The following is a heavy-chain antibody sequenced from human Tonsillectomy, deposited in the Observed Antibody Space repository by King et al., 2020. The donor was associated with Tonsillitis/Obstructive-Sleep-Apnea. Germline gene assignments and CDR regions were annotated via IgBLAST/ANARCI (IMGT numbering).Heavy chain of an antibody. CDR3: TTGQTYYDFWSGYYILDY. J-gene: IGHJ4*02. V-gene: IGHV3-15*01. D-gene: IGHD3-3*01. CDR1: GFTFSNAW. CDR2: IKSKTVGGTT. Sequence: VQLVESGGGLVKPGGSLRLSCAASGFTFSNAWMSWVRQAPGKGLEWVGRIKSKTVGGTTDYAAPVKGRFTISRDDSKNTLYLQMNSLKTEDTAVYYCTTGQTYYDFWSGYYILDYWGQGTLVTVSS.